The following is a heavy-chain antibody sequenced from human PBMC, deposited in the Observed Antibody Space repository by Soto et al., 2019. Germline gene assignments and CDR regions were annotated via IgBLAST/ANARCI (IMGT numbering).Heavy chain of an antibody. J-gene: IGHJ6*02. CDR2: FDPEDGET. CDR3: ATDGRELLVPSHYYYGMDV. D-gene: IGHD1-26*01. CDR1: GYTLTELS. Sequence: ASVKVSCKVSGYTLTELSMHWVRQAPGKGLEWMGGFDPEDGETIYAQKFQGRVTMTEDTSTDTAYMELSSLRSEDTAVYYCATDGRELLVPSHYYYGMDVWGQGTTVTVSS. V-gene: IGHV1-24*01.